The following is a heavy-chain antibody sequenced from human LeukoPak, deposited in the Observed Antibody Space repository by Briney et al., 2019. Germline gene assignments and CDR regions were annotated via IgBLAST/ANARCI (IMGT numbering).Heavy chain of an antibody. V-gene: IGHV3-33*08. CDR3: ARLPSIAVAAHMDV. CDR1: GFTFSSYS. Sequence: GGSLRLSCAASGFTFSSYSMNWVRQAPGKGLEWVAFIRYDGSNKYYADSVKGRFTISRDDAKNSLYLQMNSLRAEDTAVYYCARLPSIAVAAHMDVWGKGTTVTVSS. J-gene: IGHJ6*03. CDR2: IRYDGSNK. D-gene: IGHD6-19*01.